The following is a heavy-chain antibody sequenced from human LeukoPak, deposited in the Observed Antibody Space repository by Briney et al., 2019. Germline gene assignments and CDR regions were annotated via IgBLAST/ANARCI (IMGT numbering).Heavy chain of an antibody. CDR3: ARGGVDYYGSGTYYLMYYFDY. CDR1: GFTFSSYA. D-gene: IGHD3-10*01. CDR2: ISGSGGGT. V-gene: IGHV3-23*01. J-gene: IGHJ4*02. Sequence: GGSLRLSCAVSGFTFSSYAMSWVRQAPGKGLEWVSAISGSGGGTFYADSVRGRFTISRDDPHNTLYLQMNSLRAEDTAVYFCARGGVDYYGSGTYYLMYYFDYWGQGALVTVSS.